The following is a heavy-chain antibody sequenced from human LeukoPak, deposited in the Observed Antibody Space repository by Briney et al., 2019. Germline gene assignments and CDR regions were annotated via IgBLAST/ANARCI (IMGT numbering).Heavy chain of an antibody. Sequence: PSETLSLTSTVSGDSLSSSSYYWGWLPQPRGKGLEWIGSIYYSGSTYYAPSLKSRVTISVDTSKSQVSLKLSTVTAADTAVYYCARHLKPSKGAFDIWGQGTMVTVSS. CDR3: ARHLKPSKGAFDI. CDR2: IYYSGST. V-gene: IGHV4-39*01. CDR1: GDSLSSSSYY. J-gene: IGHJ3*02.